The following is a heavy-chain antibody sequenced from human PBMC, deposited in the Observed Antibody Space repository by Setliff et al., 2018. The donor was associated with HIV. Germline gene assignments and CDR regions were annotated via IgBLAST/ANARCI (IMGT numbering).Heavy chain of an antibody. Sequence: PSETLSLTCTVSGGSINTYYWSWIRQPPGKGLEWIASIYHSGSTYYNPSLKSRVIISVDTSKNQFSLKLRSVTAADTAVFYCARMSVSAAVYFDSWGQGTLVTVSS. D-gene: IGHD6-25*01. J-gene: IGHJ4*02. V-gene: IGHV4-59*04. CDR3: ARMSVSAAVYFDS. CDR2: IYHSGST. CDR1: GGSINTYY.